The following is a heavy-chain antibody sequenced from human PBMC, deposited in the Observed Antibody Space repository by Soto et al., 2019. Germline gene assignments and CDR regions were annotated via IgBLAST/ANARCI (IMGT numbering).Heavy chain of an antibody. CDR1: GDSISSSNYF. CDR3: ARAGGGSWYVRIDY. J-gene: IGHJ4*02. CDR2: IYYSGST. V-gene: IGHV4-30-4*08. Sequence: SETLSLTCTVSGDSISSSNYFWGWIRQPPGKGLEWIGYIYYSGSTYYNPSLKSRVTISVDTSKNQFSLKLSSVTAADTAVYYCARAGGGSWYVRIDYWGQGTLVTVSS. D-gene: IGHD6-13*01.